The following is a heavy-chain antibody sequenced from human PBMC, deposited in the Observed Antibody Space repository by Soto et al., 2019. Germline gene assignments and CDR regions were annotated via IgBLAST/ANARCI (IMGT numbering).Heavy chain of an antibody. J-gene: IGHJ4*02. Sequence: QVQLQESGPGLVKPSQTLSLTCTVSGGSISSAGYNWSWIRQHPGKGLGWIWYIYYSGSTYYNPSPKGRVSISVDTSKNQSSLKLNSVTAADTAVYYCARYGSGTYYPTAFDYWGQGTLVTVSS. D-gene: IGHD3-10*01. V-gene: IGHV4-31*03. CDR3: ARYGSGTYYPTAFDY. CDR2: IYYSGST. CDR1: GGSISSAGYN.